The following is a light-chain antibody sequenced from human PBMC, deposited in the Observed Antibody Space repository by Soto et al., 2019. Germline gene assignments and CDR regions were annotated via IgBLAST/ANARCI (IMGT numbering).Light chain of an antibody. CDR3: CSYAGSGTWV. CDR1: TSDIGTFNL. CDR2: EGS. J-gene: IGLJ3*02. V-gene: IGLV2-23*01. Sequence: QSALAQPASVSGSPGQSIIISCTGTTSDIGTFNLVSWYQQFPGEAPKLIIYEGSKRPSAISNRFSGSKSGTTASLTISRLQAEDEADYHCCSYAGSGTWVFGGGTKVTVL.